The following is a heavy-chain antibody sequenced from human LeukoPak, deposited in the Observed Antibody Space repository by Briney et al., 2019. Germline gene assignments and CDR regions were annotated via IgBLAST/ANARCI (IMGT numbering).Heavy chain of an antibody. CDR1: GFTFSSHA. CDR2: ISGSGGST. Sequence: GGSLRLSCAASGFTFSSHAMSWVRQAPGKGLEWVSAISGSGGSTYYADSVKGRFTISRDNSKNTLYLQMNSLRAEDTAVYYCAKLPYPPYYYYGMDVWGQGTTVTVSS. V-gene: IGHV3-23*01. J-gene: IGHJ6*02. CDR3: AKLPYPPYYYYGMDV. D-gene: IGHD3-16*01.